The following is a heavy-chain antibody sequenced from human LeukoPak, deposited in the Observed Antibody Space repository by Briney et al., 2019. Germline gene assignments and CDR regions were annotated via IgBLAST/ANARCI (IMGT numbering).Heavy chain of an antibody. Sequence: GGSLRLSCAASGFTFSIYSMNWVRQAPGKGLEWVSYISSGSTPIYYADSVKGRFTISRDNAKNTLYLQMSSLRAEDTAVYYCARVDCSGGSCYFDYWGQGTLVTVSS. CDR3: ARVDCSGGSCYFDY. D-gene: IGHD2-15*01. V-gene: IGHV3-48*04. CDR1: GFTFSIYS. CDR2: ISSGSTPI. J-gene: IGHJ4*02.